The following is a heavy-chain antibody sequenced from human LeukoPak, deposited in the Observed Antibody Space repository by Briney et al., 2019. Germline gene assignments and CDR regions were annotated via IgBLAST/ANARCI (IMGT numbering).Heavy chain of an antibody. D-gene: IGHD6-6*01. J-gene: IGHJ5*02. CDR3: ARGGGYSSSYNWFDP. Sequence: SETLSLTCTVSNASISSYYWSWIRQPPGKGLEWIGHIYYSGSTNYNPSLKSRVTISVDTPKNQFSLRLTSVTAADTAVYYCARGGGYSSSYNWFDPWGQGTLVTVSS. CDR1: NASISSYY. CDR2: IYYSGST. V-gene: IGHV4-59*01.